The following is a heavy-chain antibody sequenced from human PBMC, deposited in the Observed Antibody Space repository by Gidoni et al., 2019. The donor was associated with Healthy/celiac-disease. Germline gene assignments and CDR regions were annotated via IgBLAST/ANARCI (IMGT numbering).Heavy chain of an antibody. CDR3: ARDTFVVTPGDYYYYYMDV. D-gene: IGHD7-27*01. CDR1: GFTFSSYS. J-gene: IGHJ6*03. CDR2: ISSSSSTI. V-gene: IGHV3-48*02. Sequence: EVQLVESGGGLVQPGGSLRLSCAASGFTFSSYSMYWVRQAPGKGLEWVSYISSSSSTIYYADSVKGRFTISRDNAKSSLYLQMNSLRDEDTALYYCARDTFVVTPGDYYYYYMDVWGKGTTVTVSS.